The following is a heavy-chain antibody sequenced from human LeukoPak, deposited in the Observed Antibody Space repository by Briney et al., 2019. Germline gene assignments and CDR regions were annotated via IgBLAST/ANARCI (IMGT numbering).Heavy chain of an antibody. D-gene: IGHD7-27*01. Sequence: GGSLRLSCAASGFTFSSYLMSWVRQAPGKGLEWVANIKQDGSEKYYVDSVKGRFTISRDNAKNSLYLQMNSLRAEDTAVYYCARGANWAFDYWGQGTLVTVSS. J-gene: IGHJ4*02. V-gene: IGHV3-7*05. CDR2: IKQDGSEK. CDR1: GFTFSSYL. CDR3: ARGANWAFDY.